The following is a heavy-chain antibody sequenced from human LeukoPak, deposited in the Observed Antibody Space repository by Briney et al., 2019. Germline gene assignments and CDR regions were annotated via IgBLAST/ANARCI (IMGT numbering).Heavy chain of an antibody. V-gene: IGHV3-30-3*02. CDR1: GFTFNSYA. Sequence: GRSLRLSCVASGFTFNSYAMHWVRQAAGKGLEWVAIISYAGSNKFYADSVKGRFAISRDNSKNTLYLQMDSLRAEDTAVYYCAKTKVGTGLDALDIWGQGTMVTVSS. CDR3: AKTKVGTGLDALDI. D-gene: IGHD2-21*02. J-gene: IGHJ3*02. CDR2: ISYAGSNK.